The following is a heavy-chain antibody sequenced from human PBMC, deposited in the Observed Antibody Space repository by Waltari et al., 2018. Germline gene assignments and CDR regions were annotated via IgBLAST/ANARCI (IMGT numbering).Heavy chain of an antibody. V-gene: IGHV4-34*01. CDR2: INHSGST. Sequence: QVQLQQWGAGLLKPSETLSLTCAVYGGSFSGYYWSWIRQPPGKGLEWIGEINHSGSTNYNPSLKSRVTISVDTSKNQFSLKWSSVTAADTAVYYCARGRWGYSYGPPEDYWGQGTLVTVSS. CDR1: GGSFSGYY. CDR3: ARGRWGYSYGPPEDY. J-gene: IGHJ4*02. D-gene: IGHD5-18*01.